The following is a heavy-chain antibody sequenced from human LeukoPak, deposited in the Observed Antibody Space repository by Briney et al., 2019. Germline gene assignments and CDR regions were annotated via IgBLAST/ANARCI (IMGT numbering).Heavy chain of an antibody. CDR3: ASWGPHCSRGSCYSALDY. J-gene: IGHJ4*02. CDR2: ISGSGGST. D-gene: IGHD2-15*01. CDR1: GFTFSSYG. V-gene: IGHV3-23*01. Sequence: GGSLRLSCAASGFTFSSYGMSWVRQAPGKGLEGVSAISGSGGSTYYADSVKGRFNISRDNSKNTLSLQMNSLRAEDTAVYYCASWGPHCSRGSCYSALDYWGQGTLVTVSS.